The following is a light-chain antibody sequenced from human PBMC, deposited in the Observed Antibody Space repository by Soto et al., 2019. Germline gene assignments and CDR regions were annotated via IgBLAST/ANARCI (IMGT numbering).Light chain of an antibody. CDR1: SSDVGGYNY. J-gene: IGLJ1*01. V-gene: IGLV2-14*01. CDR3: CSYTTSNTRQIV. Sequence: QSALTQRASVSGSPGQSITISCTGTSSDVGGYNYVSWYQQHPGKAPKFMIYDVSNRPSGVSNRFSGSKSGNTASLTISGLQAEDEADYYCCSYTTSNTRQIVFGTGTKVTVL. CDR2: DVS.